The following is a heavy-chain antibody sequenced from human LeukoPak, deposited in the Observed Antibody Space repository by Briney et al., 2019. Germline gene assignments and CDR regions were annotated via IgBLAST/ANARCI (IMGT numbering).Heavy chain of an antibody. D-gene: IGHD1-26*01. Sequence: GGSLRLSCAASGFTFSSNGMSWVRQAPGKGLEWVSAISGSGGSTYYADSVKGRFTISRDNSKNTLYLQMNSLRVEDTAVYYCAKDSSGSYFIAAEYFQHWGQGTLVTVSS. V-gene: IGHV3-23*01. CDR1: GFTFSSNG. CDR3: AKDSSGSYFIAAEYFQH. J-gene: IGHJ1*01. CDR2: ISGSGGST.